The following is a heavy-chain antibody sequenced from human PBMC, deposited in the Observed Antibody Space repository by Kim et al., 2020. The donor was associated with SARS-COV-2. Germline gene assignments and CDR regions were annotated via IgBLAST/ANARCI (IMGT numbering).Heavy chain of an antibody. J-gene: IGHJ4*02. CDR2: INRNSDST. V-gene: IGHV3-20*04. CDR1: GFTFDDYG. D-gene: IGHD3-10*01. CDR3: VRGYIGGPFDL. Sequence: GGSLRLSCAAFGFTFDDYGMSWVRQAPGKGLEWVSGINRNSDSTAYADSVKGRFTISRDNAKKSLYLQMNSLRAEDTAFYYCVRGYIGGPFDLWGQGTRVTVSS.